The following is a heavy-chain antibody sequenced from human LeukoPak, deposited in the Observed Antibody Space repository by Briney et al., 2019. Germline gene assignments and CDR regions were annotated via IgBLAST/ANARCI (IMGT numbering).Heavy chain of an antibody. D-gene: IGHD1-26*01. CDR2: INHSGST. J-gene: IGHJ4*02. Sequence: SETLSLTCTVSGGSISSYYWSWIRQPPGKGLEWIGEINHSGSTNYNPSLKSRVTISVDTSKNQFSLRLSSVTAADTAVYYCTRGGELMNFWGQGTLVTVSS. V-gene: IGHV4-34*01. CDR3: TRGGELMNF. CDR1: GGSISSYY.